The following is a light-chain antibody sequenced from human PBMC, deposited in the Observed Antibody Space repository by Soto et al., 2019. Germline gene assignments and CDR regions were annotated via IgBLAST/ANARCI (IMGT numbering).Light chain of an antibody. CDR1: QSVSSNY. CDR2: AAS. V-gene: IGKV3-20*01. J-gene: IGKJ1*01. CDR3: QQYGSSQWT. Sequence: EIVLTQSPGTLSLSPGERATLSCRASQSVSSNYFAWYQQKPGQAPRVLIFAASSRATGIPDRFSGSGSGTDFTLTISRLEPEDFAVYYCQQYGSSQWTFGQGTKVEIK.